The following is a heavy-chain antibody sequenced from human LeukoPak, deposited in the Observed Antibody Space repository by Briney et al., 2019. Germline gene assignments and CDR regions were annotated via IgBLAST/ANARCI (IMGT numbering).Heavy chain of an antibody. D-gene: IGHD3-22*01. Sequence: PSETLSLTCTVSGGSISSSSYYWGWIRQPPGKGLEWIGSIYYSGSTYYNPSLKSRVTISVDTSKNQFSLKLSSVTAADTAVYYCARHPNYEGAYYFDHWGQGTLVTVSS. V-gene: IGHV4-39*01. CDR1: GGSISSSSYY. J-gene: IGHJ4*02. CDR3: ARHPNYEGAYYFDH. CDR2: IYYSGST.